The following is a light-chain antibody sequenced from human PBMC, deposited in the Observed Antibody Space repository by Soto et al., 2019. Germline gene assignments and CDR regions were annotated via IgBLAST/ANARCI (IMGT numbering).Light chain of an antibody. Sequence: EIVLTQSPATPSLSPGERSTPSCRASQSVSSYLAWYQQKPGQAPRLLIYDASNRATGIPARFSGSGSGTDFTLTISSLEPEDFAVYYCQQRSNWQITFGQGTRREIK. CDR2: DAS. J-gene: IGKJ5*01. CDR3: QQRSNWQIT. CDR1: QSVSSY. V-gene: IGKV3-11*01.